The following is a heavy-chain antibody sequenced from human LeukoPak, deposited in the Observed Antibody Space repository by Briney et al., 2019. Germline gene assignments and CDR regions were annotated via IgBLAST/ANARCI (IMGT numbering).Heavy chain of an antibody. J-gene: IGHJ4*02. V-gene: IGHV3-7*03. CDR2: IKQDGSEK. Sequence: PGGSLRLSCAASGFTFSSYCMSWVRQAPGKGLEWVAKIKQDGSEKYYVDSVKGRFTISRDNAKNSLYLQMNSLRAEDTAVYYCARGERDYGGNFCDYWGQGTLVTVSS. D-gene: IGHD4-23*01. CDR1: GFTFSSYC. CDR3: ARGERDYGGNFCDY.